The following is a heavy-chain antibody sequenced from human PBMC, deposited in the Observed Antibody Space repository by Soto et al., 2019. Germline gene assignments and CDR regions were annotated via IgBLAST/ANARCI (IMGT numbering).Heavy chain of an antibody. CDR1: GGSISSYY. CDR2: IYYSGST. D-gene: IGHD3-3*01. V-gene: IGHV4-59*01. J-gene: IGHJ4*02. Sequence: SETLSLTCTASGGSISSYYWSWIRQPPGKGLEWIGYIYYSGSTNYNPSLKSRVTISVDTSKNQFSLKLSSVTAADTAVYYCARITDDYDFWSGYLPQYYFDYWGQGTLVTVSS. CDR3: ARITDDYDFWSGYLPQYYFDY.